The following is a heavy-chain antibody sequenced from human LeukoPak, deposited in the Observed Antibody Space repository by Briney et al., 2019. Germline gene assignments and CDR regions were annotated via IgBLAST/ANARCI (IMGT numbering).Heavy chain of an antibody. D-gene: IGHD6-6*01. J-gene: IGHJ5*02. CDR3: ARDRKKLSSSPGGYWFDP. CDR2: IYHSGST. Sequence: SETLSLTCAVSGGSISSGGYSWSWIWQPPGKGLEWIGYIYHSGSTYYNPSLKSRVTISVDTSKNQFSLKLSSVTAADTAVYYCARDRKKLSSSPGGYWFDPWGQGTLVAVSS. V-gene: IGHV4-30-2*01. CDR1: GGSISSGGYS.